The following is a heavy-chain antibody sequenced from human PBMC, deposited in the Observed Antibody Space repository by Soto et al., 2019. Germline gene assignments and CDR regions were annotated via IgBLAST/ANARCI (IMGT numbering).Heavy chain of an antibody. CDR1: GYTFTKYY. Sequence: ASVKVSCKASGYTFTKYYIHWVRQAPGQGLQWLGIINPSGGATTYAQKFQGRVTMTRDTSTSTVFLELRSLRSEDTAIFYCATSRGLYGHVSSWGKGNLVNVSA. V-gene: IGHV1-46*01. CDR2: INPSGGAT. J-gene: IGHJ1*01. CDR3: ATSRGLYGHVSS. D-gene: IGHD3-16*01.